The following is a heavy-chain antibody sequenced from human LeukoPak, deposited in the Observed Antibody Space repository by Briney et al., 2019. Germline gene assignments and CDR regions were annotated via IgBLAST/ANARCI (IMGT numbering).Heavy chain of an antibody. V-gene: IGHV1-2*02. CDR3: ARSLLLWFGELNRRSYFDY. Sequence: ASVKVSCKASGYTFTGYYMHWVRQAPGQGLEWMGWINPNSGGTNYAQKLQGRVTMTTDTSTSTAYMELRSLRSDDTAVYYCARSLLLWFGELNRRSYFDYWGQGTLVTVSS. CDR1: GYTFTGYY. J-gene: IGHJ4*02. D-gene: IGHD3-10*01. CDR2: INPNSGGT.